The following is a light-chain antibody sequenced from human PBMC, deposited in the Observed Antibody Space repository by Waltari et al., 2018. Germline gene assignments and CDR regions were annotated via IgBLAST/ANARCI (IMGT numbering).Light chain of an antibody. CDR1: QSVSRT. Sequence: EIXLTQSPGTLSLSPGERATLSCRASQSVSRTLAWYQQKPGQAPRLLIYDASSRATGTPDRFSGSGSGTDFSLTISRLEPEDFAVYYCQKYGSLPATFGQGTKVEIK. CDR3: QKYGSLPAT. CDR2: DAS. J-gene: IGKJ1*01. V-gene: IGKV3-20*01.